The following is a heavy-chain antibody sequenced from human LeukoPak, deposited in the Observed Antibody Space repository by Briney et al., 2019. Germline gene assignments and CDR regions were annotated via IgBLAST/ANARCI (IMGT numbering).Heavy chain of an antibody. CDR3: AKDHEDRDYDSSGYYYIFGY. Sequence: PGGSLRLSCAASGFTFSSYAMSWVRQAPGKGLEWVSAISGSGGSTYYADSVKGRFTISRDNSKNTLYLQMNSLRAEDTAVYYCAKDHEDRDYDSSGYYYIFGYWGQGTLVTVSS. D-gene: IGHD3-22*01. J-gene: IGHJ4*02. CDR1: GFTFSSYA. CDR2: ISGSGGST. V-gene: IGHV3-23*01.